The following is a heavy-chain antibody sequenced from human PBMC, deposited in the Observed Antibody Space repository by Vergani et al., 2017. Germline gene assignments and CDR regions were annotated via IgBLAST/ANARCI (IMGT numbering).Heavy chain of an antibody. V-gene: IGHV3-9*01. D-gene: IGHD4-17*01. CDR2: ISWNSGSI. CDR1: RFIFDDYA. Sequence: EVQLVESGGGLVQPGRSLRLSCAASRFIFDDYAMHWVRQAPGKGLEWVSGISWNSGSIGYADSVKGRFTISRDNAKNSLYLQMNSLRAEDTALYYCAKDGSGDYYYYYGMDVWGQGTTVTVSS. J-gene: IGHJ6*02. CDR3: AKDGSGDYYYYYGMDV.